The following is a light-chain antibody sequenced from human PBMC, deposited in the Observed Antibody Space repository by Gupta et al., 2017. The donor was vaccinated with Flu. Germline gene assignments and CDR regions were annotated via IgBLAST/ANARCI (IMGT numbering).Light chain of an antibody. J-gene: IGKJ3*01. Sequence: SASVGDRVTITCRASQGIGSYLAWYQQKPGKAPKLLIYTASILQSGVPSRFSGSGSGTDFTLTISGLQAEDFATYYCQQAHSLFTFGPGT. CDR3: QQAHSLFT. CDR1: QGIGSY. CDR2: TAS. V-gene: IGKV1-12*01.